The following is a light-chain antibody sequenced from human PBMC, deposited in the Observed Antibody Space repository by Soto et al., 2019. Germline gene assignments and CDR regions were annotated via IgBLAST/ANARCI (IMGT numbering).Light chain of an antibody. CDR3: QQYGSSTGWT. J-gene: IGKJ1*01. Sequence: EIVLTQSPGTLSLSPGERATLSCRAIQSVSSSYLAWYQQKPGQAPRLLIYGASSRATGIPDRFSGSGSGTDFTLTISRLEPEDFAVYYCQQYGSSTGWTFGQGTKVDNK. CDR1: QSVSSSY. V-gene: IGKV3-20*01. CDR2: GAS.